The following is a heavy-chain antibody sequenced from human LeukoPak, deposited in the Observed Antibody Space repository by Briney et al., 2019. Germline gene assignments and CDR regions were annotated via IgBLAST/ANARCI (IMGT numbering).Heavy chain of an antibody. CDR2: MSGSDGRT. CDR1: GFTFSSFA. CDR3: AKGYYGSGSYPTLDN. Sequence: GGSLRLSCAASGFTFSSFAMSWVRQAPGKGLERVSAMSGSDGRTYYADSVKGRFTISRDNSKNTLYLQMNSLRAEDTAVYYCAKGYYGSGSYPTLDNWGQGTLVTVSS. D-gene: IGHD3-10*01. V-gene: IGHV3-23*01. J-gene: IGHJ4*02.